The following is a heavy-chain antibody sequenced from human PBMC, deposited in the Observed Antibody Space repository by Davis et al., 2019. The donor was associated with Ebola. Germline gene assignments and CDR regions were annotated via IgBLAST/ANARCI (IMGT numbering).Heavy chain of an antibody. CDR2: ISRSGSPI. CDR3: ARDRAFRTYDY. V-gene: IGHV3-48*04. J-gene: IGHJ4*02. Sequence: GESLKISCAVSGFTFTSHSMNWVRQAPGRGLEWVSYISRSGSPIYYADSVRGRFTISRDNAKNSLYLQMNSLRAEDTAVYYCARDRAFRTYDYWGQGTLVSVSS. D-gene: IGHD1-14*01. CDR1: GFTFTSHS.